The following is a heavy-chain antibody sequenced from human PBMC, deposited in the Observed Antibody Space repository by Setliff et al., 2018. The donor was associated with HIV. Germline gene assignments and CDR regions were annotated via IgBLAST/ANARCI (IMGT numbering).Heavy chain of an antibody. CDR1: GGSFNDYY. V-gene: IGHV4-34*01. J-gene: IGHJ4*02. CDR2: VNLSGGS. CDR3: TRRRGPMVRGVDPTPSYYFDY. Sequence: SETLSLTCAVYGGSFNDYYWTWIRQSPGKRLEWIGEVNLSGGSKSNPSLKSRVTLSLDTSKNQFSLNLTSVTAADAGHYYCTRRRGPMVRGVDPTPSYYFDYWGQGTLVTVSS. D-gene: IGHD3-10*01.